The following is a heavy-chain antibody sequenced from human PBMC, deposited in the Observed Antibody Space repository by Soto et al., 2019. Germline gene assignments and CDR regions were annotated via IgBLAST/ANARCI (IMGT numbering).Heavy chain of an antibody. D-gene: IGHD3-3*01. CDR2: IDHSGYT. V-gene: IGHV4-34*01. CDR3: ARVRDWFDP. Sequence: QVQLQQWGAGLLKLSETLSLTCAVYGGSFSGSYWNWIRQPPGKELEWIGEIDHSGYTNYNPSLKSRVTISVDTSNNQFSLRLTSVTAADTAVYYCARVRDWFDPWGQGTLVTVSS. CDR1: GGSFSGSY. J-gene: IGHJ5*02.